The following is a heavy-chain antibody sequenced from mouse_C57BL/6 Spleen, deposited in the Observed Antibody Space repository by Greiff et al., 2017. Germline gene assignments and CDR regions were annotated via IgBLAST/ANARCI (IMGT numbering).Heavy chain of an antibody. J-gene: IGHJ2*01. CDR2: IRLKSDNYAT. CDR1: GFTFSNYW. Sequence: EVMLVESGGGLVQPGGSMKLSCVASGFTFSNYWMNWVRQSPEKGLEWVAQIRLKSDNYATHYAESVKGRFTISRDDSKSSVYLQMNNLRAEDTGIYYCTGEGRGAYFDYWGQGTTLTVSS. V-gene: IGHV6-3*01. CDR3: TGEGRGAYFDY. D-gene: IGHD3-3*01.